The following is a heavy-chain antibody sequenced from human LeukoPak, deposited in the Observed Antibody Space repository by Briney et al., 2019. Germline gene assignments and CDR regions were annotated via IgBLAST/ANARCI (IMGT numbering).Heavy chain of an antibody. V-gene: IGHV4-59*08. J-gene: IGHJ4*02. CDR3: ARSPLESRRDAYNFYFDY. D-gene: IGHD5-24*01. CDR1: GASIISYH. Sequence: PSETLSLTCSVSGASIISYHWSWVRQPPGKGLEWIGFVHYSGSTNYNPSLKSRVTISADTSKNQFSPSLTSVTAADTALYYCARSPLESRRDAYNFYFDYWGQGALVTVSS. CDR2: VHYSGST.